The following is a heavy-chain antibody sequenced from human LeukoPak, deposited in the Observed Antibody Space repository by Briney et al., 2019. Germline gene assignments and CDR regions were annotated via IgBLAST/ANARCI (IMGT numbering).Heavy chain of an antibody. CDR3: AREYSSSSVDY. CDR1: GCTFSSYA. J-gene: IGHJ4*02. D-gene: IGHD6-6*01. CDR2: ISSNGGST. V-gene: IGHV3-64*01. Sequence: GGSLRLSCAASGCTFSSYAMHWVRQAPGKGLEYVSGISSNGGSTYYANSVKGRFTISRDNSKNTLYLQMGSLRAEDMAVYYCAREYSSSSVDYWGQGTLVTVSS.